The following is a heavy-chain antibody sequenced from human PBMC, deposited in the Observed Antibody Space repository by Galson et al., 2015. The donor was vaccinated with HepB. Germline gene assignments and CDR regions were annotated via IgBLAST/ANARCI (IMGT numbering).Heavy chain of an antibody. CDR2: IYYSGST. CDR3: ARVPPTYYYGSGSYLPNAFDI. D-gene: IGHD3-10*01. CDR1: GGSISSYY. V-gene: IGHV4-59*01. J-gene: IGHJ3*02. Sequence: LSLTCTVSGGSISSYYWSWIRQPPGKGLEWIGYIYYSGSTNYNPSLKSRVTISVDTSKNQFSLKLSSVTAADTAVYYCARVPPTYYYGSGSYLPNAFDIWGQGTMVTVSS.